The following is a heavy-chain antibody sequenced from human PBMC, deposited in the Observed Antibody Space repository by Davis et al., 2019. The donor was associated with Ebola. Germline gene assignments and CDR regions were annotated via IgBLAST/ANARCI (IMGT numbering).Heavy chain of an antibody. J-gene: IGHJ4*02. CDR2: ISYDGSNK. D-gene: IGHD2-15*01. V-gene: IGHV3-30-3*01. CDR1: GFTFSSYA. CDR3: AREDMTYFDY. Sequence: GESLKISCAASGFTFSSYAMHWVRQAPGKGLEWVAVISYDGSNKYYADSVKGRFTISRDNSKNTLYLQMNSLRAEDTAVYYCAREDMTYFDYWGQGTLVTVSS.